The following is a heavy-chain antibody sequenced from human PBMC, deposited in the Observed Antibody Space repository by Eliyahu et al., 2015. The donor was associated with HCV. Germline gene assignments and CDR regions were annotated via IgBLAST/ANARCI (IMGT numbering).Heavy chain of an antibody. CDR1: GFXFNNYA. Sequence: EVQLLESGGGLVQPGGSLRLSCAASGFXFNNYAMTWVRQAPGKGLQWVSTLSGSGASTYYADSVKGRFTISRDNSKNTLYLHMDSLRAEDTAVYYCAKALYYYDGTGYHYYFDYWGQGTLVTVSS. J-gene: IGHJ4*02. D-gene: IGHD3-22*01. CDR3: AKALYYYDGTGYHYYFDY. CDR2: LSGSGAST. V-gene: IGHV3-23*01.